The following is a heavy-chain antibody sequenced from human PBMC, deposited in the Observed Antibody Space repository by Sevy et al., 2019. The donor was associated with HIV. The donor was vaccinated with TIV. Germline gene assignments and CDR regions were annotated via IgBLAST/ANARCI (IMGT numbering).Heavy chain of an antibody. J-gene: IGHJ4*02. CDR1: GFTFSNAW. CDR2: IKSKTDGGTT. D-gene: IGHD6-13*01. V-gene: IGHV3-15*01. Sequence: GGSLRLSCAASGFTFSNAWMSWVRQAPGKGLEWVGRIKSKTDGGTTDYATPVKGRFTISRDDSKNTLYLQMNSLKTEDTAVYYCTTDLPKGGSSWYRGGFDYWGQGTLVTVSS. CDR3: TTDLPKGGSSWYRGGFDY.